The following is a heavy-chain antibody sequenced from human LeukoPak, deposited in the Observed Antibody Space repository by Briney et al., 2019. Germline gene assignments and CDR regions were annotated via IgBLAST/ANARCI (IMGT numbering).Heavy chain of an antibody. CDR2: IYYTGTT. Sequence: PSETLSLTCTVSGGSISFGGYYWSWIRQLPGKGLEWIGYIYYTGTTYYNPSLKSRVTISVDTSKNQFSLKLSSVTAADTAVYYCARDETSIKFDYWGQGTLVTVSS. V-gene: IGHV4-31*03. CDR1: GGSISFGGYY. CDR3: ARDETSIKFDY. J-gene: IGHJ4*02.